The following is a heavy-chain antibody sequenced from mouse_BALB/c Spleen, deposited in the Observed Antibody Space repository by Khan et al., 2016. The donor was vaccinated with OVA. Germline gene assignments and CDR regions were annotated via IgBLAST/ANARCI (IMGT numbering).Heavy chain of an antibody. D-gene: IGHD2-3*01. CDR1: GFSLTSYG. J-gene: IGHJ4*01. CDR2: IWAGGST. Sequence: VQLVESGPGLVAPSQSLSITCTVSGFSLTSYGIHWVRQPPGKGLEWLGLIWAGGSTNYNSALMSSLSIRRNTYKSQILLKMNRRPTDDTAVYECARGDGYYDDAMDYWGQGTSVTVSS. CDR3: ARGDGYYDDAMDY. V-gene: IGHV2-9*02.